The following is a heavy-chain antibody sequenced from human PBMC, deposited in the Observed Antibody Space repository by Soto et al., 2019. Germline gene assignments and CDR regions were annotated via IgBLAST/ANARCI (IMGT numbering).Heavy chain of an antibody. CDR1: GGSISSYY. CDR2: IYYSGST. V-gene: IGHV4-59*01. D-gene: IGHD2-15*01. Sequence: PSETLSLTCTVSGGSISSYYWSWIRQPPGKGLEWIGYIYYSGSTNYNPSLKSRVTISVDTSKNQFSLKLSSVTAADTAVYYCAMGCGSGDDAFDIWGQGTMVTVS. J-gene: IGHJ3*02. CDR3: AMGCGSGDDAFDI.